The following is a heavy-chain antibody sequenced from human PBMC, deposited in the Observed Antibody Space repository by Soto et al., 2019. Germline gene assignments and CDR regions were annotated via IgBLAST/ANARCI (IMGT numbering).Heavy chain of an antibody. J-gene: IGHJ3*02. CDR1: GYTFTSYY. CDR3: ARDQSLAGGVVVPAAMWAARRSWGAFDI. Sequence: ASVKVSCKASGYTFTSYYMHWVRQAPGQGLEWMGIINPSGGSTSYAQKFQGRVTMTRDTSTSTVYMELSSLRSEDTAVYYCARDQSLAGGVVVPAAMWAARRSWGAFDIWGQGTMVTVSS. D-gene: IGHD2-2*01. V-gene: IGHV1-46*01. CDR2: INPSGGST.